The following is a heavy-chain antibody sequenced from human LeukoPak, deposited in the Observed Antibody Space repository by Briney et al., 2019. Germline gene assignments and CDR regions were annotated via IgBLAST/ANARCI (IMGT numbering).Heavy chain of an antibody. D-gene: IGHD5-18*01. CDR3: ARDVRGGYSYGYYFDY. J-gene: IGHJ4*02. Sequence: SVKVSCKASGGTFSSYAISWVRQAPGQGLEWMGGIIPIFGTANYAQKFQGRVTITADESTSTAYMELSSLRSEDAAVYYCARDVRGGYSYGYYFDYWGQGTLVTVSS. CDR1: GGTFSSYA. V-gene: IGHV1-69*13. CDR2: IIPIFGTA.